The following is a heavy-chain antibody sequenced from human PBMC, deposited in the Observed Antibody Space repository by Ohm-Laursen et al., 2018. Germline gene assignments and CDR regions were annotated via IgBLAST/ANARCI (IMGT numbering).Heavy chain of an antibody. J-gene: IGHJ4*02. CDR3: ARELAVADSFDY. D-gene: IGHD6-19*01. V-gene: IGHV3-11*01. Sequence: SLRLSCSASGFTFSDYYMSWIRQAPGKGLEWVSYISSNGSTIYYADSVKGRFTISRDNAKNSLYLQMNSLRAEDTAVYYCARELAVADSFDYWGQGTLVTVSS. CDR1: GFTFSDYY. CDR2: ISSNGSTI.